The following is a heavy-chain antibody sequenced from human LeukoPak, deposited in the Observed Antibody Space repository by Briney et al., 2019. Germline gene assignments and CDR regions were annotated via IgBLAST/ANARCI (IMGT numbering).Heavy chain of an antibody. CDR2: INTNTGNP. Sequence: GSSVKVSCKASGGTFSSYAISWVRQAPGQGLEWMGWINTNTGNPTYAQGFTGRFVFSLDTSVSTAYLQISSLKAEDTAVYYCARVLAAAGWHYYYYMDVWGKGTTVTLSS. CDR1: GGTFSSYA. CDR3: ARVLAAAGWHYYYYMDV. J-gene: IGHJ6*03. D-gene: IGHD6-13*01. V-gene: IGHV7-4-1*02.